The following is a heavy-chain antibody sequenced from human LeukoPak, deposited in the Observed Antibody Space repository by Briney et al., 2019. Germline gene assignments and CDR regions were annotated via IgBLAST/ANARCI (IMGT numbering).Heavy chain of an antibody. D-gene: IGHD6-13*01. CDR2: IYDSGNT. Sequence: SETLSLTCNVSGGSISTYYWSWIRQPPGKGLEWIGYIYDSGNTNYNPSLKSRVTISVDTSKNQFSLKLSSVTAADTAVYYCARHRRAGAAAGTYYMDVWGKGTTVTISS. J-gene: IGHJ6*03. CDR3: ARHRRAGAAAGTYYMDV. V-gene: IGHV4-59*08. CDR1: GGSISTYY.